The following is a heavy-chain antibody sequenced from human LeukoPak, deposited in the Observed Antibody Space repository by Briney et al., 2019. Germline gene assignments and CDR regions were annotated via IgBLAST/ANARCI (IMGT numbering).Heavy chain of an antibody. CDR3: ARGDGYYYNFDD. CDR2: IKHDGSET. D-gene: IGHD5-24*01. J-gene: IGHJ4*02. CDR1: GFTFSTYS. V-gene: IGHV3-7*04. Sequence: GGSLRLSCAASGFTFSTYSMSWLRQAPGKGLEWVGNIKHDGSETKSVDSVKGRFTISRDNAKNSLYLQLNSLRAEDTAVYYCARGDGYYYNFDDWGQGTLVTVSS.